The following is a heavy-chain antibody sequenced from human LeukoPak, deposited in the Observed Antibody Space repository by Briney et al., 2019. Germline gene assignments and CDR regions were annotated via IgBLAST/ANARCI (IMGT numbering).Heavy chain of an antibody. D-gene: IGHD4-17*01. CDR2: IYYSGST. CDR3: ARSLGETGYFDY. V-gene: IGHV4-39*07. J-gene: IGHJ4*02. Sequence: SETLSLTCTVSGGSISSSSYYWGWIRQPPGKGLEWIGSIYYSGSTYYNPSLKSRVTISVDTSKNQFSLKLSSVTAADTAVYYCARSLGETGYFDYWGQVTLVTVSS. CDR1: GGSISSSSYY.